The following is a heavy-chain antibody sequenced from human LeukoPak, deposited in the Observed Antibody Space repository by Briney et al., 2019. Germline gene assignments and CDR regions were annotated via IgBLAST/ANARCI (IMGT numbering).Heavy chain of an antibody. D-gene: IGHD2-15*01. J-gene: IGHJ4*02. V-gene: IGHV3-23*01. Sequence: GGSLRLSCAASGFTFSSYAMFWVRQAPGKGLEWVSAISNNGGYTYYAGSVQGRFTISRDNSKSTLCLQMNSLRAEDTAVYYCAKQLVYCSDGSCYFPYWGQGTLVTVSS. CDR1: GFTFSSYA. CDR2: ISNNGGYT. CDR3: AKQLVYCSDGSCYFPY.